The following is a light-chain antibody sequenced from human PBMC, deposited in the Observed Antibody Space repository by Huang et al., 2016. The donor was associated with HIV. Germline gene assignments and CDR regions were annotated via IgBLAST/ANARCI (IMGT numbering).Light chain of an antibody. CDR3: QHYGNSPYT. CDR1: QSVSSNY. V-gene: IGKV3-20*01. J-gene: IGKJ2*01. CDR2: GAS. Sequence: EIVLTQSPGTLSLSPGERATLSCRASQSVSSNYLAWYKQKPGQAPRLRIYGASNRATYIPDRFRGSGSGTDFTLTISRLEPEDFAVYYCQHYGNSPYTFGQGTKVEIK.